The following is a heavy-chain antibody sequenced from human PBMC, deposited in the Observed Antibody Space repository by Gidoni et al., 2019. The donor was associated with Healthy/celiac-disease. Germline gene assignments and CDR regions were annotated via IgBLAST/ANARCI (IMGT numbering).Heavy chain of an antibody. CDR3: VKDAGTAIYYSMDV. CDR1: GLPLDSYV. V-gene: IGHV3-23*01. Sequence: EVQLFELGGGSAQPGGSLRLSGAAPGLPLDSYVMSWVRQAPGKGLEWVAGVSAGGGTTYYTDSVKSRFTISRDKSKNTLYLQVSSLRTEDADVYYCVKDAGTAIYYSMDVWGQGTTVTVSS. J-gene: IGHJ6*02. CDR2: VSAGGGTT. D-gene: IGHD2-21*02.